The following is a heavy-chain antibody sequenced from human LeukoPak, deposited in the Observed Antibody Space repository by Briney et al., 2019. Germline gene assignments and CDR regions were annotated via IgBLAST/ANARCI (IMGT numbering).Heavy chain of an antibody. CDR2: IWNDGSNK. Sequence: GVSLRHSCAASGFTFSTYGMHWVRQAPGKGLEWVAVIWNDGSNKYSADSVKGRFTISRDNSKNTLYLQMNSLRAEDTAVYSCARASGPFDYWGQGTPVTVSP. V-gene: IGHV3-33*01. CDR3: ARASGPFDY. D-gene: IGHD3-10*01. J-gene: IGHJ4*02. CDR1: GFTFSTYG.